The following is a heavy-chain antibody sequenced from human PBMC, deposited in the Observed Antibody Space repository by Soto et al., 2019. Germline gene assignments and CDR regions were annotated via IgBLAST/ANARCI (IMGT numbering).Heavy chain of an antibody. CDR3: ASLTTRTWAWPYDV. V-gene: IGHV4-39*01. Sequence: LQLQESGPGLVKPSETLSLTCTVSGDSLSSSSCYWAWIRQPPGKGLEWIGSIYYGGSTYSYPSVERRGPTTVDTSKIPDSLQFRSVTAAYTALYYCASLTTRTWAWPYDVWGQGTAVTVTP. CDR2: IYYGGST. CDR1: GDSLSSSSCY. J-gene: IGHJ3*01. D-gene: IGHD4-4*01.